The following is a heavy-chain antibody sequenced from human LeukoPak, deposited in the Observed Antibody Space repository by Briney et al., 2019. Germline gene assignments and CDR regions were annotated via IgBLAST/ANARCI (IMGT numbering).Heavy chain of an antibody. CDR3: ARIVGSTEPDY. CDR2: TYYRSKWYN. CDR1: GDSVSSNSAA. D-gene: IGHD1-26*01. J-gene: IGHJ4*02. Sequence: SQTLSLTCAISGDSVSSNSAAWNWIRQSPPRGLEWLGRTYYRSKWYNDYAVSMKSRITINPPTPKNQFSLQLNSVTPEDTAVYSCARIVGSTEPDYWGQGPLVTVSS. V-gene: IGHV6-1*01.